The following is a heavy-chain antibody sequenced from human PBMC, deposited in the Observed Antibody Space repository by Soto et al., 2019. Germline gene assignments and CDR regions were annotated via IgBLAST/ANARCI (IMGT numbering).Heavy chain of an antibody. CDR2: IIPIFGTA. Sequence: QVQLVQSGAEVKKPGSSVKVSCKASGGTFSSYAISWVRQAPGQGLEWMGGIIPIFGTANYVQKFQGRVTFTADESTSTGYVELSSLRSEDTAVYYCARGQEGSGAYYYYGMDGWGQGTTVTVSS. V-gene: IGHV1-69*01. D-gene: IGHD6-19*01. J-gene: IGHJ6*02. CDR1: GGTFSSYA. CDR3: ARGQEGSGAYYYYGMDG.